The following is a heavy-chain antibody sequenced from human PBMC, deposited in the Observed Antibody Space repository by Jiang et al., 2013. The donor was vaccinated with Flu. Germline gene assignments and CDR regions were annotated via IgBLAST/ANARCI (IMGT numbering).Heavy chain of an antibody. J-gene: IGHJ4*02. CDR2: IYTSGST. D-gene: IGHD6-19*01. Sequence: GSGLVKPSETLSLTCTVSGGSLSNYYWSWIRQPAGKGLEWIGRIYTSGSTNYNPSLKSRVTMSLDTSKNQFSLKLSSVTAADTAVYYCASSGGYRSGWYDYWGQGTLVTVSS. CDR3: ASSGGYRSGWYDY. CDR1: GGSLSNYY. V-gene: IGHV4-4*07.